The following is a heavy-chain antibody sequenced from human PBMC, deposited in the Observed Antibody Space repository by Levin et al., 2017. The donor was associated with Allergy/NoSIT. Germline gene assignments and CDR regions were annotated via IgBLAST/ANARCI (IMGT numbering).Heavy chain of an antibody. CDR2: ISDDGGGT. J-gene: IGHJ4*02. CDR3: AKDSFCGGASCYSGFDA. Sequence: PGGSLRLSCAASGFTFGSYAVSWVRQAPGKGLEWVSTISDDGGGTLYAESMKGRLTISRDNSKTTLYLHMNSLRAEDTAVYYCAKDSFCGGASCYSGFDAWGQGTLVTVSS. CDR1: GFTFGSYA. V-gene: IGHV3-23*01. D-gene: IGHD2-15*01.